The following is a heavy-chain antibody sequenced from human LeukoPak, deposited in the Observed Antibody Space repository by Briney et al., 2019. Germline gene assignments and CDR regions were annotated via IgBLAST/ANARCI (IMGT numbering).Heavy chain of an antibody. Sequence: SVKVSCKASGGTFSSYAISWVRQAPGQGLEWMGGIIPIFGTANYAQKFQGRVTITADKSTSTAYMELSSLRSEDTAVYYCARDFAGYSGYDFIYYFDYWGQGTLVTVSS. CDR2: IIPIFGTA. D-gene: IGHD5-12*01. CDR1: GGTFSSYA. CDR3: ARDFAGYSGYDFIYYFDY. V-gene: IGHV1-69*06. J-gene: IGHJ4*02.